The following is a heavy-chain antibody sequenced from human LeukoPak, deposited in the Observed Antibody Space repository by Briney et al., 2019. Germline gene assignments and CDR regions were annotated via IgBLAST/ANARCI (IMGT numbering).Heavy chain of an antibody. D-gene: IGHD3-22*01. CDR3: AKANYYYDSSAYDS. CDR1: GFTFSSYS. CDR2: ISGNGGST. V-gene: IGHV3-23*01. Sequence: GGSLRLSCAASGFTFSSYSMNWVRQAPGKGLEWVSSISGNGGSTYYADSVKGRFTSSRDNSENTMYLQMDSLRAEDTAVYYCAKANYYYDSSAYDSWGLGTLVTVSS. J-gene: IGHJ4*02.